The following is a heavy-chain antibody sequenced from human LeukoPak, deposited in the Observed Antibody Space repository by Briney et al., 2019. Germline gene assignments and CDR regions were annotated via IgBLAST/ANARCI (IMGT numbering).Heavy chain of an antibody. D-gene: IGHD1-26*01. CDR3: ARRDSGNFYYFDY. CDR1: GFTFSSYW. J-gene: IGHJ4*02. CDR2: IKQDGSEK. V-gene: IGHV3-7*01. Sequence: GGSLRLSCAASGFTFSSYWMSWVRQAPGKGLEWVTNIKQDGSEKYYVDSVKGRFTISRDNAKNSLYLQMNSLRAEDTAVYYCARRDSGNFYYFDYWGQGSLVTVSS.